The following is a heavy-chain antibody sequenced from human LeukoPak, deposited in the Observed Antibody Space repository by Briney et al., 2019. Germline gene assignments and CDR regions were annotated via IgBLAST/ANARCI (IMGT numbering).Heavy chain of an antibody. D-gene: IGHD1-14*01. CDR2: VSGDGDVT. J-gene: IGHJ4*02. CDR1: GFNFRDFS. Sequence: PGGSLRLSCTASGFNFRDFSMHWVRQIPGQGLEWVSLVSGDGDVTYYADSVKGRFTISRDNGRNLLYLQMNSLSGEDTAFYYCAKGNNTISFNFDHWGQGTLVTVSS. V-gene: IGHV3-43*02. CDR3: AKGNNTISFNFDH.